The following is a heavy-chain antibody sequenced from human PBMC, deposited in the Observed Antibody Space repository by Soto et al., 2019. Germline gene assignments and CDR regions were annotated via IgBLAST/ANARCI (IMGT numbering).Heavy chain of an antibody. D-gene: IGHD2-21*02. CDR3: ARLGDALDY. J-gene: IGHJ4*02. V-gene: IGHV4-30-4*01. CDR2: IYYRGNT. CDR1: GGSLSSGDYY. Sequence: QVQLQESGPGLVKPSQTLSLTCTVSGGSLSSGDYYWNWIRQPPGKGLEWIGYIYYRGNTYYNSSLKSRLTISLDTSKNQFSLKLSSVTAADTAVYYCARLGDALDYWGQGTLVTVST.